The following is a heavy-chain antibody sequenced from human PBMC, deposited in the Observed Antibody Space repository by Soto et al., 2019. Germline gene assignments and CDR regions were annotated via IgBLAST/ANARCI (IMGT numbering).Heavy chain of an antibody. CDR3: ARGLYYYDSSAYYSP. Sequence: EVQLVESGGGLVKPGGSLRLSCAASGFTFSSYSMNWVRQAPGKGLEWVSSISSSSSYIYYADSVKGRFTISRDNAKNSLSLQMNSLRAEDTAVYYCARGLYYYDSSAYYSPWGQGTLVTVSS. D-gene: IGHD3-22*01. J-gene: IGHJ5*02. CDR2: ISSSSSYI. V-gene: IGHV3-21*01. CDR1: GFTFSSYS.